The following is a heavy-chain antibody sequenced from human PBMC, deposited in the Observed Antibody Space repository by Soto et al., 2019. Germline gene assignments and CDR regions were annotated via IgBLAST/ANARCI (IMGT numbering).Heavy chain of an antibody. Sequence: QVQLVQSGAEVKKSGASVKISCKASGYSFTGYYIHWVRQAPGQGFEWMGEISPNSGGTKYAQKLQGRVTTTRDTSSTTVYMDLSNLSPDDTAVYYCGKGRSGDVGVFYWGQGTLVTVYS. V-gene: IGHV1-2*02. CDR1: GYSFTGYY. CDR2: ISPNSGGT. J-gene: IGHJ1*01. CDR3: GKGRSGDVGVFY. D-gene: IGHD3-10*01.